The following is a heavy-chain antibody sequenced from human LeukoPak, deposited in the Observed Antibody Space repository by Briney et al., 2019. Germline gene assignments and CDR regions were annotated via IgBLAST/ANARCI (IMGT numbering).Heavy chain of an antibody. J-gene: IGHJ4*02. Sequence: GGSLRLTCAASGFTFSNYWMHWVRQAPGKGLVWVSRINSDGSSRNYADSVKGRFTISRDNAKNTLYLQMNSLRAEDTAVYYCASASSHRIAAGGDYWGQGTLVTVSS. CDR3: ASASSHRIAAGGDY. CDR1: GFTFSNYW. V-gene: IGHV3-74*01. CDR2: INSDGSSR. D-gene: IGHD6-13*01.